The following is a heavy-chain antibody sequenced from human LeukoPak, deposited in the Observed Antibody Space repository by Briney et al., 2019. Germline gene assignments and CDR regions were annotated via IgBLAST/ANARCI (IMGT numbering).Heavy chain of an antibody. CDR2: ISHSAYTT. CDR3: AKAPPPYCSGGSCFDAFDI. D-gene: IGHD2-15*01. Sequence: PGGSLRLSCAASGFTFSSYAMSWVRQAPGKGLEWVSAISHSAYTTYYADSVKGRFTISRDNSKNTLYLQVSSLRAEDTAVYYCAKAPPPYCSGGSCFDAFDIWGQGTMVTVSS. CDR1: GFTFSSYA. V-gene: IGHV3-23*01. J-gene: IGHJ3*02.